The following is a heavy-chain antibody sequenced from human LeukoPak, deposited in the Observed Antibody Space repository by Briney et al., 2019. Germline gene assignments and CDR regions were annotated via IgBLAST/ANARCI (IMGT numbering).Heavy chain of an antibody. CDR3: ARLSYYGWGFDR. V-gene: IGHV4-30-2*01. CDR1: LGSISSGGYS. CDR2: IYHSGST. J-gene: IGHJ5*02. D-gene: IGHD4-17*01. Sequence: SGTLSLTCAVSLGSISSGGYSCSWIRHPPGEGLEWVGYIYHSGSTYYNPSLKSRVTISVDRSKNQLSLKLSSVPAADTAVYYCARLSYYGWGFDRWGQGTLVTVYS.